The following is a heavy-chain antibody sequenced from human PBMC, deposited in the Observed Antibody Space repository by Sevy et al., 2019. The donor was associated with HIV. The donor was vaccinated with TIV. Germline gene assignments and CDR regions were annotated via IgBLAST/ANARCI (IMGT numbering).Heavy chain of an antibody. Sequence: ASVKVSCKASGYTFTSYAMHWVRQAPGQRLEWMGWINAGNGNTKYSQKFQGRVTITRDTSASTAYMELSSLRSEDTAVYYCARDRRQLWSGGGYWFDPWGQGTLVTVSS. V-gene: IGHV1-3*01. CDR2: INAGNGNT. CDR1: GYTFTSYA. D-gene: IGHD5-18*01. CDR3: ARDRRQLWSGGGYWFDP. J-gene: IGHJ5*02.